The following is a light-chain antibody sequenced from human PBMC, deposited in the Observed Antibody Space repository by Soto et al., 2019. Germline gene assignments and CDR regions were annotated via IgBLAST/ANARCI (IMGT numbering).Light chain of an antibody. CDR2: ENN. V-gene: IGLV1-40*01. CDR1: SSNIGAGYE. CDR3: QSYDSSLSGYV. Sequence: QSVLTQPHSVSEAPGQRVTISCTGSSSNIGAGYEAHWYQQVPGTAPKLLIYENNNRPSGVPDRFSGYKSGTSASLAITGLQAEDEAEYYCQSYDSSLSGYVFGTGTKVTVL. J-gene: IGLJ1*01.